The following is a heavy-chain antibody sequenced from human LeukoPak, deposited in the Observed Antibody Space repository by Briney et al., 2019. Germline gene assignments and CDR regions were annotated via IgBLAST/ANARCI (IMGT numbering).Heavy chain of an antibody. Sequence: SETLSLTCTVSGGSISSSSYYWGWIRQPPGKGLEWIGSIYYSGSTHYNPSLKSRVTISVDTSKNQFSLKLSSVTAADTAVYYCARTGYSSGWFDYWGQGTLVTVSS. V-gene: IGHV4-39*01. D-gene: IGHD6-19*01. CDR2: IYYSGST. CDR3: ARTGYSSGWFDY. J-gene: IGHJ4*02. CDR1: GGSISSSSYY.